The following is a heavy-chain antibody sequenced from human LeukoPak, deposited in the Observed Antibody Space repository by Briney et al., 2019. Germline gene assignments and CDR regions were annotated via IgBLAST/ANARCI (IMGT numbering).Heavy chain of an antibody. CDR3: ARGFWSGFPRLDY. J-gene: IGHJ4*02. V-gene: IGHV4-34*01. D-gene: IGHD3-3*01. CDR2: INHSGST. Sequence: PSETLSLTCAVYGGSFSGYYWSWIRHRPGKGLEWIGEINHSGSTNYNPSLKSRVTISVDTSKNQFSLKLSSVTAADTAVYYCARGFWSGFPRLDYWGQGTLVTVSS. CDR1: GGSFSGYY.